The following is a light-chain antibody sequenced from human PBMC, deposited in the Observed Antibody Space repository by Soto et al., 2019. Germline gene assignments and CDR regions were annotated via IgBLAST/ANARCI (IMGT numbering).Light chain of an antibody. J-gene: IGKJ4*01. V-gene: IGKV3-20*01. CDR3: QQFSSYPLT. Sequence: FVLTHSPGTLSFSPGEIATLSCRASQTVRNNYLALYQQKPCQSPRLLIYDASSRATGIPDRFSGGGSGTDFTLTISRLEPEDFAVYYCQQFSSYPLTFGGGTKVDIK. CDR2: DAS. CDR1: QTVRNNY.